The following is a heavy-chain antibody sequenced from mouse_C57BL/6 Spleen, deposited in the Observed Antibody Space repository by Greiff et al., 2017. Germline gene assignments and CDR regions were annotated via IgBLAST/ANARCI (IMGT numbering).Heavy chain of an antibody. CDR1: GYAFTNYL. D-gene: IGHD2-5*01. V-gene: IGHV1-54*01. J-gene: IGHJ3*01. CDR2: INPGSGGT. CDR3: ARSVGSNSAWFAY. Sequence: VQLQQSGAELVRPGTSVKVSCKASGYAFTNYLIEWVKQRPGQGLEWIGVINPGSGGTNYNENFKGKATLTADKSSSTAYMQLSSLSSEDSAVYFCARSVGSNSAWFAYWGQGTLVTVSA.